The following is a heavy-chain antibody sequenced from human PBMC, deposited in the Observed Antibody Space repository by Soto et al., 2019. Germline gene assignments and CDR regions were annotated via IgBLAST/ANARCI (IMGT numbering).Heavy chain of an antibody. D-gene: IGHD2-2*01. V-gene: IGHV4-39*01. CDR3: ARQGYQLPHIATGWIDY. Sequence: QLQLQESGPGLVKPSETLSLTCTVSGGSISSGTYYWGWIRQPPGKGLEWIGSLHYSGTTYYNPSLKSRVTMSFDTSKNDFSRELSSVTAADTAVYYCARQGYQLPHIATGWIDYWGQGSLVTVSS. J-gene: IGHJ4*02. CDR2: LHYSGTT. CDR1: GGSISSGTYY.